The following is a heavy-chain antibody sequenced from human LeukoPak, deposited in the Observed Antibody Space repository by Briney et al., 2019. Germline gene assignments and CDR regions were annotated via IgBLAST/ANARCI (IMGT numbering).Heavy chain of an antibody. V-gene: IGHV4-31*03. CDR2: IYYSGST. D-gene: IGHD5-12*01. CDR1: GGSIISGTYY. J-gene: IGHJ4*02. Sequence: SQTLSLTCTVSGGSIISGTYYWTWIRQHPGKGLEWIGYIYYSGSTYYNPSLKNRVIISMDTSKNQFSLKPTSVTAAYTAIYYCAKSHSGSDFVNWGQGTLVTVSS. CDR3: AKSHSGSDFVN.